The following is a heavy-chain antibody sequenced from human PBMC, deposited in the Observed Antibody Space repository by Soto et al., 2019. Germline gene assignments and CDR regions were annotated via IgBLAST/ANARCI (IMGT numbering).Heavy chain of an antibody. CDR1: GCSINSNF. J-gene: IGHJ4*02. Sequence: PSETLSLTCSVSGCSINSNFWSWVRQPPGKGLEWLACIYYSGSTTYNPSLKSRVTISVDTSKNQFSLKLSSVTAADTAVYYCASESYSSGWYLNWGQGTLVTVSS. V-gene: IGHV4-59*08. CDR3: ASESYSSGWYLN. CDR2: IYYSGST. D-gene: IGHD6-19*01.